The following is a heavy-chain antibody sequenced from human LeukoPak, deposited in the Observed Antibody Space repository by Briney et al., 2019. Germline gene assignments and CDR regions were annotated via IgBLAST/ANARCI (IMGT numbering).Heavy chain of an antibody. V-gene: IGHV3-7*01. CDR3: ARDKASGSSYGSSFHF. Sequence: GGSLRLSCAASGFTFNYYWMTWVRQGPGKGLEWVATIKEDGSEGYYVESVKGRFTISRDNAKNSLYPQMNSLRVEDTALYYCARDKASGSSYGSSFHFWGQGTMVTVSS. CDR1: GFTFNYYW. D-gene: IGHD1-26*01. J-gene: IGHJ3*01. CDR2: IKEDGSEG.